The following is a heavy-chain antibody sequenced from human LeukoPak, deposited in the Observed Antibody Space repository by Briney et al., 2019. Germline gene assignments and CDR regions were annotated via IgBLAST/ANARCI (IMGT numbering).Heavy chain of an antibody. CDR3: AKGRPRYFDWLPFDY. V-gene: IGHV3-23*01. J-gene: IGHJ4*02. CDR2: ISGSGGST. D-gene: IGHD3-9*01. CDR1: GFTFSSYA. Sequence: GGSLRLSCAASGFTFSSYAMSWVRQAPGKGLEWVSAISGSGGSTYYADSVKGRFTISRDNSKNTLYLQMNSLKAEDTAVYYCAKGRPRYFDWLPFDYWGQGTLVTVSS.